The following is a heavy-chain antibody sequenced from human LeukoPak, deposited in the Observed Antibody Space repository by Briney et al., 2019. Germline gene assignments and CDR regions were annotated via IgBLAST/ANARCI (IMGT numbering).Heavy chain of an antibody. J-gene: IGHJ3*02. Sequence: ASVKVSCKASGYTFTSYGISWVRQAPGQGLEWMGWMNPNSGNTGYAQKFQGRVTMTRNTSISTAYTELSSLRSEDTAVYYCARTNRRRQLGAFDIWGQGTMVTVSS. CDR1: GYTFTSYG. CDR3: ARTNRRRQLGAFDI. D-gene: IGHD6-13*01. V-gene: IGHV1-8*02. CDR2: MNPNSGNT.